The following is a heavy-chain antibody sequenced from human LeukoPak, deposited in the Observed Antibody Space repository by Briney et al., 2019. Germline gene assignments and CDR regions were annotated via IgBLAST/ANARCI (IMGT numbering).Heavy chain of an antibody. Sequence: SETLSLTCAVYGGSVSGYYWSWIRQPPGKGLEWIGEINHSGSTNYNPSLKSRVTISVDTSKNQFSLKLSSVPAADTAVYYCARGTMTTVTYYFDFWGQGTLVTVSS. CDR3: ARGTMTTVTYYFDF. V-gene: IGHV4-34*01. D-gene: IGHD4-17*01. J-gene: IGHJ4*02. CDR2: INHSGST. CDR1: GGSVSGYY.